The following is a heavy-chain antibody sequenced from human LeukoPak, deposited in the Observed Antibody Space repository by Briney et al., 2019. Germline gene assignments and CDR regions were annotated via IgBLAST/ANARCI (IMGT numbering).Heavy chain of an antibody. D-gene: IGHD3-3*01. V-gene: IGHV4-34*01. CDR2: INHSGST. J-gene: IGHJ5*02. CDR3: ARICRITIFGVVPYSGWFDP. CDR1: GGSFSGYY. Sequence: PSETLSLTCAVYGGSFSGYYWSWIRQPPGKGPEWIGEINHSGSTNYNPSLKSRVTISVDTSKNQLSLKLSSVTAADTAVYYCARICRITIFGVVPYSGWFDPWGQGTLVTVPS.